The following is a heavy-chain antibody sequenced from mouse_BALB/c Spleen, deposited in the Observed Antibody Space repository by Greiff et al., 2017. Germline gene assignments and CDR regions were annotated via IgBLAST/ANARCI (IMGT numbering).Heavy chain of an antibody. J-gene: IGHJ1*01. V-gene: IGHV5-9*03. CDR1: GFTFSSYT. D-gene: IGHD1-1*01. Sequence: EVQLQESGGGLVKPGGSLKLSCAASGFTFSSYTMSWVRQTPEKRLEWVATISSGGGNTYYPDSVKGRFTISRDNAKNNLYLQMSSLRSEDTALYYCARINYYGSSYDWYFDVWGAGTTVTVSS. CDR3: ARINYYGSSYDWYFDV. CDR2: ISSGGGNT.